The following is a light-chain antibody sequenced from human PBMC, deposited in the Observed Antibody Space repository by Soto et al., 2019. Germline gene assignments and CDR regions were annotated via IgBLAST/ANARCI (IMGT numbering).Light chain of an antibody. J-gene: IGLJ3*02. Sequence: QSVLTQPPSASGSPGQSVTISCTGSSSDVGGCNYVSWYQQYPGKAPRLIIYDVTKRPSGVPDRFSGSKSGNTASLTVSGLQAEDEADYYCASCAGSDYWGVFGGGTKLTVL. CDR2: DVT. CDR1: SSDVGGCNY. V-gene: IGLV2-8*01. CDR3: ASCAGSDYWGV.